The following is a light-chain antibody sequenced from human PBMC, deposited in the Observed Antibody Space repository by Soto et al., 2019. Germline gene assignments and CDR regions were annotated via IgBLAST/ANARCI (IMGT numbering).Light chain of an antibody. CDR2: DVS. CDR3: SSYTSSSTPLYV. CDR1: SSDVGGYNY. Sequence: QSVLTPPASVSGSPGHSITISCTGTSSDVGGYNYVSWYQQHPGKAPKLMIYDVSNRPSGVSNRFSGSKSGNTASLTISGLQAEDEADYYCSSYTSSSTPLYVFGTGTKVTVL. J-gene: IGLJ1*01. V-gene: IGLV2-14*01.